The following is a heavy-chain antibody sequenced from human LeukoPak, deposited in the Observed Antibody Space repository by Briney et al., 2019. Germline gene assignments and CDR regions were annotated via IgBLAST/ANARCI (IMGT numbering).Heavy chain of an antibody. CDR1: GGSFSGYY. V-gene: IGHV4-34*01. CDR2: INHSGNP. J-gene: IGHJ4*02. CDR3: ARGPTH. Sequence: PSETLSLTCTVSGGSFSGYYWRWIRQPPGKGLEWIGEINHSGNPNYNPSLKSRLTISVDTSRNQLSLKLSSVTAADTGVYYCARGPTHWGQGTLVTVSS.